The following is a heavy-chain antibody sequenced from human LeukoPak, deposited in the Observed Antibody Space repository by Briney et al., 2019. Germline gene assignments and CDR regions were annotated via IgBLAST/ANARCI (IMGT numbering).Heavy chain of an antibody. D-gene: IGHD3-10*01. Sequence: GGSLRLSCAASGFTVSSNYMIWVRQAPGKGLELVSVIYIGDTTYYADSVKGRFTISRDNSRNTLHLQMNSLRAEDTAVYHCARGVNYGSKSYFDYWGQGSLVTVS. J-gene: IGHJ4*02. CDR3: ARGVNYGSKSYFDY. V-gene: IGHV3-53*01. CDR2: IYIGDTT. CDR1: GFTVSSNY.